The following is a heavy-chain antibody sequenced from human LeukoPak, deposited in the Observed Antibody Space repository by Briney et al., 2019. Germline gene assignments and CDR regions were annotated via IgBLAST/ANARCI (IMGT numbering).Heavy chain of an antibody. V-gene: IGHV3-23*01. J-gene: IGHJ4*02. CDR2: ISGSGGTT. D-gene: IGHD6-13*01. Sequence: GGSLRLSCAASGFTFSSYAMSWVRRPPGEGLQWDSIISGSGGTTFYADSVKGRFTISRDNSKNTLFLQMNSLRAEDTAVYYCAKAPNSSWSPFDYWGQGTLVTVSS. CDR3: AKAPNSSWSPFDY. CDR1: GFTFSSYA.